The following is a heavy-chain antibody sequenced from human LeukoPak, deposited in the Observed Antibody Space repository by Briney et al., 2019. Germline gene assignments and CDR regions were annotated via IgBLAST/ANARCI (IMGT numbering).Heavy chain of an antibody. J-gene: IGHJ4*02. V-gene: IGHV4-39*01. D-gene: IGHD5-18*01. CDR3: VIPRGFSYGYFDY. CDR1: GGSISSSSAY. CDR2: IYYSKNT. Sequence: PSETLSLTCTVSGGSISSSSAYWGWIRQPPGKGLEWIGSIYYSKNTYYNPSLKSRVTISVDTSKNQFSLTLGSVSATDTAVYYCVIPRGFSYGYFDYWGQGTLVTVSS.